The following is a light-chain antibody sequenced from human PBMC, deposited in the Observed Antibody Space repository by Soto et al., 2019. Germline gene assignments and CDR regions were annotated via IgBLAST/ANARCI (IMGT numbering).Light chain of an antibody. V-gene: IGLV3-1*01. J-gene: IGLJ1*01. Sequence: SYELTQPPSVSVSPGQTASITCSGDTLGDKYACWYQQKPGQSPVLVIYQAYKRPSGIPERFSGSKSGNTATLTISDTQAMDEADYYCQAWDISTAVFATGTKLTVL. CDR2: QAY. CDR1: TLGDKY. CDR3: QAWDISTAV.